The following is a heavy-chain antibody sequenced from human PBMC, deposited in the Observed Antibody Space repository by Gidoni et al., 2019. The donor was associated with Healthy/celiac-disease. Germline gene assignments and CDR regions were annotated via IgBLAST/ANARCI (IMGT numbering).Heavy chain of an antibody. Sequence: QVQLVQSGSEVTKPGASVKVSCKASAYTFTGYYMHCVRQAPGQGLEWMGWINPNSGGTNYAQKFQGWVTMTRDTSISTAYMELSRLRYDDTAVYYCARDGTFGGVIDPHFDYWGQGTLVTVSS. CDR1: AYTFTGYY. D-gene: IGHD3-16*02. CDR3: ARDGTFGGVIDPHFDY. V-gene: IGHV1-2*04. J-gene: IGHJ4*02. CDR2: INPNSGGT.